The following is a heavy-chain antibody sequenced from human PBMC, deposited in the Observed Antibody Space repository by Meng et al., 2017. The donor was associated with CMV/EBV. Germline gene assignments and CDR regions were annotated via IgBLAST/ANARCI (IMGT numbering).Heavy chain of an antibody. CDR2: ISYDGSNK. V-gene: IGHV3-30-3*01. CDR1: GFTFSSYA. Sequence: VLSVESWGGAVQPGSSLRVSCAASGFTFSSYAMHGVRQSPGKGLEWVAVISYDGSNKYYADSVKGRFTISRDNSKNTLYLQMNSLRAEDTAVYYCAKVLAGDGTLDYWGQGTLVTVSS. D-gene: IGHD5-24*01. CDR3: AKVLAGDGTLDY. J-gene: IGHJ4*02.